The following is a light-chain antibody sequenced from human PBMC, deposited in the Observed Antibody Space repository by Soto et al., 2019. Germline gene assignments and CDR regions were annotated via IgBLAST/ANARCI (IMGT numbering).Light chain of an antibody. J-gene: IGKJ5*01. CDR2: DAS. Sequence: EIVLTQSPATLSLSAGERATLSCRASQSVSSYLAWYQQKPGQAPRLLIYDASNRATGIPARFSGSGSGTDFTLSISSLDPEDFAVYYCQQRHMWPITFGQGTRLEMK. CDR1: QSVSSY. V-gene: IGKV3-11*01. CDR3: QQRHMWPIT.